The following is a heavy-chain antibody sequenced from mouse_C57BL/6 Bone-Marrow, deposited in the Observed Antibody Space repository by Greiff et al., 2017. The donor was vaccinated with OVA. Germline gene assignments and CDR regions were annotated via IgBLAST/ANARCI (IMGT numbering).Heavy chain of an antibody. CDR1: GFTFSDYG. Sequence: EVMLVESGGGLVKPGGSLKLSCAASGFTFSDYGMHWVRQAPEKGLEWVAYISSGSSTIYYADTVKGRFTISRDNAKNTLFLQMTSLRSEDTAMYYCARSHYDYDGGDWYFDVWGTGTTVTVSS. D-gene: IGHD2-4*01. CDR3: ARSHYDYDGGDWYFDV. CDR2: ISSGSSTI. V-gene: IGHV5-17*01. J-gene: IGHJ1*03.